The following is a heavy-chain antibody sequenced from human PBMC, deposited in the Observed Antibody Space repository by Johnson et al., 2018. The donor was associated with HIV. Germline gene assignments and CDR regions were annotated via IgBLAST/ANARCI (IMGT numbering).Heavy chain of an antibody. CDR2: ISYDGSNK. Sequence: QVQLVESGGGLVQPGGSLRLSCAASGFTFSSYWMSWVRQAPGKGLEWVAVISYDGSNKYYADSVKGRFTISRDNSKNTLYLQMNSLRAEDTAVYYCAREGEWERRNLHAFDIWGQGTMVTVSS. J-gene: IGHJ3*02. V-gene: IGHV3-30-3*01. CDR3: AREGEWERRNLHAFDI. CDR1: GFTFSSYW. D-gene: IGHD1-26*01.